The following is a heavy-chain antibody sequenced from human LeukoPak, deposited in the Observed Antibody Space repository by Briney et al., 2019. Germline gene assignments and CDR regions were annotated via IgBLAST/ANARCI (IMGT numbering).Heavy chain of an antibody. CDR2: ITTSGSYT. D-gene: IGHD6-19*01. CDR3: ATDGQSSGWYGFDY. Sequence: GGSLRLSCAASGFTFSDYYMSWIRQAPGKGLEWISYITTSGSYTNYADSVKGRFTISRDNAKNSLYLQMNGLRAEDTAVYYCATDGQSSGWYGFDYWGQGTLVTVSS. J-gene: IGHJ4*02. CDR1: GFTFSDYY. V-gene: IGHV3-11*06.